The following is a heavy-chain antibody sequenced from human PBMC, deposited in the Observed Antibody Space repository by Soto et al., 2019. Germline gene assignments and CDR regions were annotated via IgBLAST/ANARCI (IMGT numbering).Heavy chain of an antibody. D-gene: IGHD4-17*01. V-gene: IGHV4-4*08. J-gene: IGHJ4*02. Sequence: SETLSLTCTVSGGSISSNYWSWIRQPPGKELEWIGYIYASGSTNYNPSLKSRLTMSVDTSKNQISLELSFVTAADTAVYHCATTHGYYFDHWSQGTLVTVSS. CDR3: ATTHGYYFDH. CDR1: GGSISSNY. CDR2: IYASGST.